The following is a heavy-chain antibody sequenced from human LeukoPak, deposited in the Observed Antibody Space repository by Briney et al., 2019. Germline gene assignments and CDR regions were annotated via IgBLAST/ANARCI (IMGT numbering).Heavy chain of an antibody. CDR2: ISGSGGST. D-gene: IGHD3-3*01. J-gene: IGHJ4*02. CDR1: GFTFSSYA. CDR3: AKAEPSSRITIFGVVWAYFDY. V-gene: IGHV3-23*01. Sequence: GGSLRLSCAASGFTFSSYAMSWVRQAPGKGLEWVSAISGSGGSTYYADSVKGRFTISRDNSKNTLYLQMNSLRAEDTAVYYCAKAEPSSRITIFGVVWAYFDYWGQGTLVTVSS.